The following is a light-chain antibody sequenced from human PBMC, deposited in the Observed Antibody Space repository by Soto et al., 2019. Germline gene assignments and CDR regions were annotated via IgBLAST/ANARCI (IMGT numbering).Light chain of an antibody. J-gene: IGKJ5*01. V-gene: IGKV1-39*01. Sequence: DIQMSQSPCCLSPSXCDRVPITXXAAESISRHLNWYQQKPGRAPDLLIYAASTLQNGVPSRFTGSGSGTEFTLTITGLQLEDFATYYCQQDYSTLATFGQGTRLEI. CDR1: ESISRH. CDR2: AAS. CDR3: QQDYSTLAT.